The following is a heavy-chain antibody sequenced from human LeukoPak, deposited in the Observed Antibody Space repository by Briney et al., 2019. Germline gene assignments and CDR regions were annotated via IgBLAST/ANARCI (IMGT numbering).Heavy chain of an antibody. CDR2: IYHSGST. Sequence: SETPSLTCAVCGYSISSGYYWGWIRQPPGKGLEWIGSIYHSGSTYYNPSLKSRVTISVDTSKNQFSLKLSSVTAADTAVYYCARGVVVISSGDYWGQGTLVTVSS. J-gene: IGHJ4*02. CDR1: GYSISSGYY. D-gene: IGHD3-22*01. CDR3: ARGVVVISSGDY. V-gene: IGHV4-38-2*01.